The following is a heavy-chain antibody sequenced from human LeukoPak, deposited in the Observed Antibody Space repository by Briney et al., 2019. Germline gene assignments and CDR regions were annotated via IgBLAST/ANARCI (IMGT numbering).Heavy chain of an antibody. D-gene: IGHD6-13*01. CDR2: IKQDGSGK. CDR1: GFTFSNYW. V-gene: IGHV3-7*03. J-gene: IGHJ4*02. CDR3: ARDRTAAGLHYFDY. Sequence: RSGGSLRLSCAASGFTFSNYWMSWVRQAPGKGLEWVANIKQDGSGKYYVDSVKGRFTISRDNAKNSLYLQLSSLRAEDTAVYYCARDRTAAGLHYFDYWGQGTLVTVSS.